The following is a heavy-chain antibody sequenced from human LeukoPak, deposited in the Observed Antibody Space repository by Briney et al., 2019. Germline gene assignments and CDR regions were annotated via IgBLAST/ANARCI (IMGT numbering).Heavy chain of an antibody. CDR2: IYYRGST. V-gene: IGHV4-59*01. D-gene: IGHD5-18*01. J-gene: IGHJ6*03. CDR3: ARGLSGYSYGSYYYYYYMDV. Sequence: SETLSLTCTVSGASLSSYYGSWIRQPPGKGLDWIGYIYYRGSTNYNPSLKSRVTISVDKSKNQFSLKLSSVTAADTAVYYCARGLSGYSYGSYYYYYYMDVWGKGTTVTISS. CDR1: GASLSSYY.